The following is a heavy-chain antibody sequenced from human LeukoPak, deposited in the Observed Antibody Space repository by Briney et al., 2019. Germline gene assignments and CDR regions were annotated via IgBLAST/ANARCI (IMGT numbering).Heavy chain of an antibody. CDR3: ARLLDDDISGDPDTFDV. J-gene: IGHJ3*01. CDR2: VSYTGRT. V-gene: IGHV4-59*11. D-gene: IGHD3-22*01. CDR1: GGSLSGHY. Sequence: PLETLSLTCTVSGGSLSGHYWSWIRQPPRKRLEWIGYVSYTGRTKYNPSLQSRVTISIDTSKSQFSLNLTSVTSADTAVYSCARLLDDDISGDPDTFDVWGQGTTVIVSS.